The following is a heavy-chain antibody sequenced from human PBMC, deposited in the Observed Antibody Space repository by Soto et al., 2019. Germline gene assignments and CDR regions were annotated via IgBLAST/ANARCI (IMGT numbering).Heavy chain of an antibody. CDR1: GGSFSGYY. Sequence: SETLSLTCAVYGGSFSGYYWSWIRQPPGKGLEWIGEINHSGSTNYNASLKSRVTISVDTSKNQLSLKLSSVTAADTAVYYCARSPPYYDFWSGYDTSYYYYYMDVWGKGTTVTVSS. D-gene: IGHD3-3*01. V-gene: IGHV4-34*01. J-gene: IGHJ6*03. CDR2: INHSGST. CDR3: ARSPPYYDFWSGYDTSYYYYYMDV.